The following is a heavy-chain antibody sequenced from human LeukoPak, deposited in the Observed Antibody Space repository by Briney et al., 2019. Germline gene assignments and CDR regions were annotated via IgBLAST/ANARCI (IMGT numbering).Heavy chain of an antibody. J-gene: IGHJ4*02. CDR3: VRGSTLRHYQY. Sequence: SETLSLTCTVSGGSISSTTYYWGWMRRPPGKGLEWIGSIYYSGSTYYNPSLKSRVTVSVDTSKNQFSLNLSSVTAADTAVYYCVRGSTLRHYQYWGQGTLVTVSS. CDR1: GGSISSTTYY. D-gene: IGHD3-16*01. CDR2: IYYSGST. V-gene: IGHV4-39*01.